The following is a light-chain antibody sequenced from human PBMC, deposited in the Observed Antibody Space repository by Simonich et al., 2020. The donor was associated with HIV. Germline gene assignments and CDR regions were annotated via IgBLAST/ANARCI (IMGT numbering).Light chain of an antibody. V-gene: IGKV3-15*01. J-gene: IGKJ2*01. CDR2: GAS. CDR3: QQYDSWPMYT. CDR1: QSVSSN. Sequence: EIVMTQSPATLSVSPGERATLSCSASQSVSSNLAWYQQKPGQAPRLLISGASTRATDIPARFSGSGSGTEFSLTISRMQSEDFAIYYCQQYDSWPMYTFGQGTKLEIK.